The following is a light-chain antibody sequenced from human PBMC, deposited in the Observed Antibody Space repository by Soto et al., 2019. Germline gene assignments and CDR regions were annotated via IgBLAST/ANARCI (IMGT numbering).Light chain of an antibody. CDR2: ATS. J-gene: IGKJ2*01. Sequence: EIVLTQSPGTLSLSPGERATLSCRASQSVSSINLAWFQQEPGQAPRLLIYATSTRATGIPDRFSGSGSGTDFGLTISRLEPEDFAVYYCQQYGRSGYTFGQGTKLEIK. V-gene: IGKV3-20*01. CDR1: QSVSSIN. CDR3: QQYGRSGYT.